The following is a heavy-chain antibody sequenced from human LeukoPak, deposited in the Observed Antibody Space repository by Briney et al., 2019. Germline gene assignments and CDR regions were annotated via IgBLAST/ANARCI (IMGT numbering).Heavy chain of an antibody. CDR3: AKERRLEGDFDY. V-gene: IGHV3-21*04. J-gene: IGHJ4*02. CDR2: ISSSSSYI. Sequence: PGGSLRLSCAASGFTFSSYSMNWVRQAPGKGLEWVSSISSSSSYIYFADSVKGRFTISRDNAKNSLYLQMNSLRAEDTAVYYCAKERRLEGDFDYWGQGALVTVSS. CDR1: GFTFSSYS. D-gene: IGHD5-12*01.